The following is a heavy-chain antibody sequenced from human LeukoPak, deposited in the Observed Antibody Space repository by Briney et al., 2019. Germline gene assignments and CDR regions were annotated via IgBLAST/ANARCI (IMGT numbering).Heavy chain of an antibody. V-gene: IGHV4-59*01. CDR3: ALTPYYYGSGSYYNN. Sequence: SETLSLTCTVSGGSISTYYWSWIRQPPGKGLEWIGYIYYSGSTSYNPSLKSRVTISVDTSKNQFSLKLSSVTAADTAVYYCALTPYYYGSGSYYNNWGQGTLVTVSS. CDR2: IYYSGST. D-gene: IGHD3-10*01. CDR1: GGSISTYY. J-gene: IGHJ4*02.